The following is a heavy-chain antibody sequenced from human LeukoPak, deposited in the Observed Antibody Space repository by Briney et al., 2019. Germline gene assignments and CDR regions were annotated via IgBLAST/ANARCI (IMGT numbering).Heavy chain of an antibody. CDR3: ARGFYVVVPAAIVSDYYGMDV. CDR1: GGSFSGYY. V-gene: IGHV4-34*01. Sequence: SETLSLTCAVYGGSFSGYYWSWIRQPPGKGLEWIGEINHSGSTNYNPSLKSRVTISVDTSKNQFSLKLSSVTAADTAVYYCARGFYVVVPAAIVSDYYGMDVWGQGTTVTVSS. J-gene: IGHJ6*02. D-gene: IGHD2-2*01. CDR2: INHSGST.